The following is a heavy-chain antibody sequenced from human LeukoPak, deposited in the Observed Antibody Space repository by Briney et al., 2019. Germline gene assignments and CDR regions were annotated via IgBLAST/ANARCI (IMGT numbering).Heavy chain of an antibody. CDR3: ARDHSSGWYGDY. Sequence: ASVNVSFKASVYTFTGYYMHWVRQAPGQGLEWMGWINPNSGGTNYAQKFQGRVAMTRDTSISTAYMELSRLRSDDTAVYYCARDHSSGWYGDYWGQGTLVTVSS. J-gene: IGHJ4*02. CDR1: VYTFTGYY. V-gene: IGHV1-2*02. D-gene: IGHD6-19*01. CDR2: INPNSGGT.